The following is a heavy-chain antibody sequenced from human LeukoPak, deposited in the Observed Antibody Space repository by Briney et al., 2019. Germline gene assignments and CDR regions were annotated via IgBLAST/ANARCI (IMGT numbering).Heavy chain of an antibody. CDR1: GGSISSYY. CDR2: IYYSGST. Sequence: PSETLSLTCTVSGGSISSYYWSWIRQPPGKGLEWIGYIYYSGSTNYNPSRKSRVTIAVDTSKDQFSLKLSSVTAADTAVYYCARDVAAAGMGFDYWGQGTLVTVSS. V-gene: IGHV4-59*01. D-gene: IGHD6-13*01. J-gene: IGHJ4*02. CDR3: ARDVAAAGMGFDY.